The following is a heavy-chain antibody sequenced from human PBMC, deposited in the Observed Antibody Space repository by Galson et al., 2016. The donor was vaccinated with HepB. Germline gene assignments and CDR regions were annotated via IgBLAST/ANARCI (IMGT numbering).Heavy chain of an antibody. CDR3: ARQVGATHDH. J-gene: IGHJ4*02. Sequence: DSDTTYSPSFQGQVTISADKSISTAYLQWSSLKASDTAMYYCARQVGATHDHWGQGTLVTVSS. D-gene: IGHD1-26*01. V-gene: IGHV5-51*01. CDR2: DSDT.